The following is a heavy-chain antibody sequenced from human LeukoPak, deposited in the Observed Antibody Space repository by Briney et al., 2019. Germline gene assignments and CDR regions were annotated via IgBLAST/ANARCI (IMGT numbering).Heavy chain of an antibody. V-gene: IGHV1-2*02. CDR2: INPNSGGT. D-gene: IGHD2-2*01. Sequence: ASVKVACKASGYTFTGYYMHWVRQAPGQGLEWMGWINPNSGGTNYAQKFQGRVTMTRDTSISTAYMELSRLRSDDTAVYYCAIASQLYYYYGMDVWGQGTTVTVSS. CDR1: GYTFTGYY. CDR3: AIASQLYYYYGMDV. J-gene: IGHJ6*02.